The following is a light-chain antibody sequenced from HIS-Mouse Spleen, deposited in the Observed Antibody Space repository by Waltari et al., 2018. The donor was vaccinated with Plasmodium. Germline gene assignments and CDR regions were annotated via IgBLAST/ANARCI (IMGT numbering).Light chain of an antibody. V-gene: IGLV1-44*01. J-gene: IGLJ2*01. CDR3: AAWDDSLNGVV. CDR2: SNN. Sequence: QSVLTQPPSASGTPGQRVTISCSGSISSIGSNTVNWYQQRPGTAPKLLIYSNNQRPSGVPDRFSGSKSGTSASLAISGLQSEDEADYYCAAWDDSLNGVVFAGGTKLTVL. CDR1: ISSIGSNT.